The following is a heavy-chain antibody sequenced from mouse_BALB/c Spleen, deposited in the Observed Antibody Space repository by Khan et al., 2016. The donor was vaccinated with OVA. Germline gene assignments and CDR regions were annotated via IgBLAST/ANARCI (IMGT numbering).Heavy chain of an antibody. D-gene: IGHD2-3*01. CDR2: INPGSGST. Sequence: LQQSGSELVRPGASVKLSCKASGYTFTSYWMHWVQQRHGQGLEWIGNINPGSGSTNNDEKFKSQGTLTVDPSSSPAYLHLSSLTSEDSAVYYCTSGWFPFAYWGQGTLVTVSA. CDR1: GYTFTSYW. V-gene: IGHV1S22*01. J-gene: IGHJ3*01. CDR3: TSGWFPFAY.